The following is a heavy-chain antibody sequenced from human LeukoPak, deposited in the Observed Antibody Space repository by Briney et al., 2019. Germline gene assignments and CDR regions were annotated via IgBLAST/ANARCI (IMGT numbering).Heavy chain of an antibody. V-gene: IGHV3-30*09. CDR1: KFTFSNYA. Sequence: RPGGSLRLSCAASKFTFSNYAMHWVRQAPGKGLEWVAIISYDGSDKFYADSVKGRFAISRNYSKSTLLLQMNSLRAEDTAVYYCARDLTAAASWYFDYWGQGTLVTVSS. D-gene: IGHD6-13*01. CDR2: ISYDGSDK. CDR3: ARDLTAAASWYFDY. J-gene: IGHJ4*02.